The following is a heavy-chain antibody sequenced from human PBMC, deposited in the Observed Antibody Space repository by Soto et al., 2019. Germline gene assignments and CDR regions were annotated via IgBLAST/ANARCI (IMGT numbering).Heavy chain of an antibody. CDR1: GGSISSGGYY. V-gene: IGHV4-31*03. CDR2: IYYSGST. Sequence: QVQLQESGPGLVKPSQTLSLTCTVSGGSISSGGYYWSWIRQHPGKGLEWIGYIYYSGSTSYNPSLKRRVTISVDTSKNQFSLKLSSVTAADTAVYYCARDTYYYDSSGPPVDAFDIWGQGTMVTVSS. CDR3: ARDTYYYDSSGPPVDAFDI. D-gene: IGHD3-22*01. J-gene: IGHJ3*02.